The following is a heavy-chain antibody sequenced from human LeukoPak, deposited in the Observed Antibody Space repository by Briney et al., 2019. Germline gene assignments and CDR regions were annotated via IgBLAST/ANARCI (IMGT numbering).Heavy chain of an antibody. CDR3: ARDDGRSGCAH. V-gene: IGHV3-53*01. CDR2: ISGGGTA. D-gene: IGHD3-3*01. Sequence: PGGSLTLSCAGSGFSVSNNYMSWVRQAPGKGLEWVSVISGGGTAPYADSVMARFTVSRDNSKNTLHLQMNSLRAEDTAVYYCARDDGRSGCAHWGQGTLVTVSS. CDR1: GFSVSNNY. J-gene: IGHJ4*02.